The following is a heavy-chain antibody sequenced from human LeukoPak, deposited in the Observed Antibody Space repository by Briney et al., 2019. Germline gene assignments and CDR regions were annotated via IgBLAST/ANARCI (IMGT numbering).Heavy chain of an antibody. Sequence: GGSLRLSCAASGFTFSSYSMNWVRRAPGKGLEWVSYISSSSSTIYYADSVKGRFTISRDNAKKSLYLQMNSLRAEDTAVYYCAREGLERPLVNGFYYYYGMDVWGQGTTVTVSS. J-gene: IGHJ6*02. CDR1: GFTFSSYS. D-gene: IGHD1-1*01. CDR2: ISSSSSTI. CDR3: AREGLERPLVNGFYYYYGMDV. V-gene: IGHV3-48*04.